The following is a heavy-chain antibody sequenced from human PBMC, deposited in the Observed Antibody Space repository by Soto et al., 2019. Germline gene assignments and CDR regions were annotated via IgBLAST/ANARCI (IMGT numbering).Heavy chain of an antibody. D-gene: IGHD5-12*01. CDR2: IVPIVDTS. V-gene: IGHV1-69*12. CDR1: GGTFSSYA. J-gene: IGHJ4*02. CDR3: VRVVAIPGYPDN. Sequence: QVQLVQSGAEVRQPASSVKVSCKTSGGTFSSYAISWVRQAPGQGLEWTGGIVPIVDTSTYAQKFQGRVTITADESTSTVYMELSSLRSDDTAVYYCVRVVAIPGYPDNWGQGTLVTVSS.